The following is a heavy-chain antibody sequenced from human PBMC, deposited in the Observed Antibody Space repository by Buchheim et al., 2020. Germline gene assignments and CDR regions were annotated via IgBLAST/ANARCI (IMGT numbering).Heavy chain of an antibody. J-gene: IGHJ4*01. CDR3: ARTYFFDNWDSDY. CDR1: GYTFSNYG. CDR2: ISAHNRRT. Sequence: QVQLVQSGTQVKKPGTSVKVSCRASGYTFSNYGVSWIRQAPGQGLEWMGWISAHNRRTDYARRFQGRVTMTTDTSTTTAYMELRNLRSDDTAVYYCARTYFFDNWDSDYWGQGIL. V-gene: IGHV1-18*01. D-gene: IGHD3-22*01.